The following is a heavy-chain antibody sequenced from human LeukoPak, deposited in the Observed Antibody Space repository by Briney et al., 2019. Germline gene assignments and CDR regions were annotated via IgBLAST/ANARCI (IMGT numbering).Heavy chain of an antibody. D-gene: IGHD3-9*01. CDR3: ATNLDWLSRVYCFDY. CDR2: INPNSGGT. CDR1: GYTFTGYY. J-gene: IGHJ4*01. Sequence: GASVKVSCKASGYTFTGYYMHWVRQAPGQGLEWMGWINPNSGGTNYAQKFQGRVTMTRDTSISTAYMELSRLRSDDTAVYYCATNLDWLSRVYCFDYWGQEPWSPSPQ. V-gene: IGHV1-2*02.